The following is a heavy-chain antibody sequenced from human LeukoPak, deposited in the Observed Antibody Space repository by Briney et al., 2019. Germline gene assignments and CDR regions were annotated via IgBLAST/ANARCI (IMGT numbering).Heavy chain of an antibody. CDR2: ISGSGGST. D-gene: IGHD3-22*01. V-gene: IGHV3-23*01. CDR3: AKRAYYDSSGSMTNWFDP. Sequence: GGSLRLSCAASGFTFSSYAMSWVRQAPGKGLEWVSAISGSGGSTYYADSVKGRFTISRDNSKNTLYLQMNSLRAEDTAVYYCAKRAYYDSSGSMTNWFDPWGQGTLVTVSS. J-gene: IGHJ5*02. CDR1: GFTFSSYA.